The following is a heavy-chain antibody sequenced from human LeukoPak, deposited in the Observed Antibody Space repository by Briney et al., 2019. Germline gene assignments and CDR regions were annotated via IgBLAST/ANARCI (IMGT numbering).Heavy chain of an antibody. V-gene: IGHV1-3*01. CDR2: INAGNGNT. CDR3: ARSEANYYDSSGYAAFDY. D-gene: IGHD3-22*01. Sequence: GASVKVSCKASGYTFTTYAMHWVRQAPGQRLEWTGWINAGNGNTKYSQKFQGRVTITRDTYASTAYMELSSLRSEDTAVYYCARSEANYYDSSGYAAFDYWGQGTLVTVSS. CDR1: GYTFTTYA. J-gene: IGHJ4*02.